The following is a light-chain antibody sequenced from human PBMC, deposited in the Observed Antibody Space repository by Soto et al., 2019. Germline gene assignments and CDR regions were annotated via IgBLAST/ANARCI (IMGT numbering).Light chain of an antibody. CDR1: QSISSW. V-gene: IGKV1-5*03. Sequence: DIQMTQSPSTLSASVGDRVTITCRASQSISSWLAWYQQKPGKAPKLLIYKASSLEGGVPSRFSGSASGTEFTLTISSLQPDDLATYYCQQYNSSPWTFGQGTKVEIK. J-gene: IGKJ1*01. CDR2: KAS. CDR3: QQYNSSPWT.